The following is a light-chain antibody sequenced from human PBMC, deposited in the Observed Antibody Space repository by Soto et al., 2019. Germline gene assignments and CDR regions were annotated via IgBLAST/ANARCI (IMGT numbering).Light chain of an antibody. Sequence: DIQMTQSPSTLSASVGDRVTITCRASQSISSWLAWYQQKPGKAPKLLIYKASSLESGVPSRFSGSGSGTEFTLTISSLQPDDFVTYYCQQYNTFGQGTKVEIK. J-gene: IGKJ1*01. CDR1: QSISSW. V-gene: IGKV1-5*03. CDR2: KAS. CDR3: QQYNT.